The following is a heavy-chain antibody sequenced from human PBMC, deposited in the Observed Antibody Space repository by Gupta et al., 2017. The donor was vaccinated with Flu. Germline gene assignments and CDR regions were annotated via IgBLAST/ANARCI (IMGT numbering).Heavy chain of an antibody. CDR3: ARTIAPRFGYYSYYIDV. J-gene: IGHJ6*03. Sequence: QVQLQQWRAGLLKPSETLSLTCEVFGDSFSSYYWSWIRQPPGMGLEWIGEIIHSGSTNYNPSLTGRVTISLDTSKNQVSLNLTSVTAADTGVYFCARTIAPRFGYYSYYIDVWGKGTTVTVSS. CDR1: GDSFSSYY. D-gene: IGHD6-6*01. CDR2: IIHSGST. V-gene: IGHV4-34*12.